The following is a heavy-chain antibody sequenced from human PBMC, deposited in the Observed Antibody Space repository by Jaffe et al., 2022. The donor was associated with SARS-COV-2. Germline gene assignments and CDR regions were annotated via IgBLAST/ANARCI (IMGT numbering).Heavy chain of an antibody. J-gene: IGHJ6*03. CDR3: ASNLYGDYAQDYYYMDV. V-gene: IGHV4-28*05. Sequence: QVQLQESGPGLVKPSDTLSLTCAVSGYSISSSNWWGWIRQPPGKGLEWIGYIYYSGSIYYNPSLKSRVTMSVDTSKNQFSLKLSSVTAVDTAVYYCASNLYGDYAQDYYYMDVWGKGTTVTVSS. D-gene: IGHD4-17*01. CDR1: GYSISSSNW. CDR2: IYYSGSI.